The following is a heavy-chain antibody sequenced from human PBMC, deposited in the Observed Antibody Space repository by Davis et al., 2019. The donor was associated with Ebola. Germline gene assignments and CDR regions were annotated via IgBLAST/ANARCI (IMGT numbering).Heavy chain of an antibody. D-gene: IGHD2-15*01. J-gene: IGHJ6*04. CDR2: INPHNGNT. CDR1: GYTFTSYG. V-gene: IGHV1-18*01. CDR3: ARESIVVVAATAKNYYYYGMDV. Sequence: AASVKVSCKASGYTFTSYGISWVRQAPGQGLEWMGWINPHNGNTNYAQNVQGRVTMTTDTSTSTVYMELSSLRSEDTAVYYCARESIVVVAATAKNYYYYGMDVWGKGTTVTVSS.